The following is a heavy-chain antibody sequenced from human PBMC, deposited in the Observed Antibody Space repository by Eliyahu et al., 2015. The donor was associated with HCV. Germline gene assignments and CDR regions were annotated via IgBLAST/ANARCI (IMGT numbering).Heavy chain of an antibody. Sequence: EVQLVESGGGLVQPGRSLRLSCAAXGFXFDDYAMHWVRQAPGKGLEWVSGINWNSGSIGYADSVKGRFTISRDNAKNSLYLQMNSLRAEDTALYYCAKDIGGGDYVFDYWGQGTLVTVSS. J-gene: IGHJ4*02. V-gene: IGHV3-9*01. CDR2: INWNSGSI. CDR1: GFXFDDYA. CDR3: AKDIGGGDYVFDY. D-gene: IGHD4-17*01.